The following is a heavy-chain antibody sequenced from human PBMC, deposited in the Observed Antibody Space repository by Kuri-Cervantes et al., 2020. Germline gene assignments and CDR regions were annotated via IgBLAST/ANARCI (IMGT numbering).Heavy chain of an antibody. CDR1: GFTFSRYA. CDR3: ARDPRLKSQTGYFDY. Sequence: SLKISCAASGFTFSRYAMHWVRQAPGKGLEWVAVISYDGSNKYYADSVKGRFTISRDNSENTLYLHMNSMRAEDTAVYYCARDPRLKSQTGYFDYWGQGTLVTVSS. V-gene: IGHV3-30-3*01. J-gene: IGHJ4*02. CDR2: ISYDGSNK. D-gene: IGHD7-27*01.